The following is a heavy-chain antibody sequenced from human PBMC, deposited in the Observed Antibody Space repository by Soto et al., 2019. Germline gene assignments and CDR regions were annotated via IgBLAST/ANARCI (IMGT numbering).Heavy chain of an antibody. Sequence: QVHLVQSGAEVKKPGASVKVSCKGSGYAFTTYGITWVRQAPGQGLECMGWISAHSGNTNYAQKLQGRVTVTRDTSTSTAYMELRSLRSDDTAVYYCARGRYGDYWGQGAMVTVSS. CDR3: ARGRYGDY. CDR2: ISAHSGNT. J-gene: IGHJ4*02. V-gene: IGHV1-18*01. D-gene: IGHD1-1*01. CDR1: GYAFTTYG.